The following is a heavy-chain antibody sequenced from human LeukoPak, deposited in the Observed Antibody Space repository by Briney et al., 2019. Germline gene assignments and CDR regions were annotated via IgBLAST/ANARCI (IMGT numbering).Heavy chain of an antibody. D-gene: IGHD3-16*02. CDR3: ARIENGVIDY. V-gene: IGHV4-30-4*08. CDR1: GGSISSGDDY. J-gene: IGHJ4*02. CDR2: IYYSGST. Sequence: PSETLSLTCTVSGGSISSGDDYWSWIRQPPGKGLEWIGYIYYSGSTYYNPSLKSRVTISVDTSKNQLSLKLSSVTAADTAVYYCARIENGVIDYWGQGTLVTVSS.